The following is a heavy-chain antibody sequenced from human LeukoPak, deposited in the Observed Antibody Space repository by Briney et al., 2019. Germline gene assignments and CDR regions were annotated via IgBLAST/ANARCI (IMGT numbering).Heavy chain of an antibody. V-gene: IGHV4-61*02. J-gene: IGHJ3*02. CDR3: ARAPRTTVVTQDVFGI. Sequence: SQTLSLTCTVSGGSISSGSYYWSWIRQPAGKGLEWIGRIYTSGSTNYNPSLKSRVTISVDTSKNQFSLKLSSVTAADTAVYYCARAPRTTVVTQDVFGIWGQRTMVTVSS. CDR1: GGSISSGSYY. CDR2: IYTSGST. D-gene: IGHD4-23*01.